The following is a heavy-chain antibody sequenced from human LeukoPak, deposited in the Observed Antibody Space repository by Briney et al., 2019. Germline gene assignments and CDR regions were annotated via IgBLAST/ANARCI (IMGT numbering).Heavy chain of an antibody. V-gene: IGHV4-30-2*05. CDR3: ARARDYGDYPFDY. CDR1: GGAINSGANY. D-gene: IGHD4-17*01. J-gene: IGHJ4*02. CDR2: VDHSGST. Sequence: PSETLSLTCSVSGGAINSGANYWNWIRQPPGKGLEWIGSVDHSGSTYYKSSLKSRVTISVDTSKNQFSLKLSSVTAADTAVYYCARARDYGDYPFDYWGQGTLVTVSS.